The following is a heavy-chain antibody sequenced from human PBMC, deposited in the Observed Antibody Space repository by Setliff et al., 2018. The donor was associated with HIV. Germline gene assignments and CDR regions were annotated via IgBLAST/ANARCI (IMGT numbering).Heavy chain of an antibody. V-gene: IGHV3-7*03. Sequence: GESLKISCVASGFTFSNYWMTWVRQAPGKGLEWVANINQDGRGIHSVDSVKGRFTISRDNAKSSLFLQRNSLRAEDTAVYYCARDYSYYMDVWGKGTTVTVSS. CDR2: INQDGRGI. J-gene: IGHJ6*03. CDR3: ARDYSYYMDV. CDR1: GFTFSNYW.